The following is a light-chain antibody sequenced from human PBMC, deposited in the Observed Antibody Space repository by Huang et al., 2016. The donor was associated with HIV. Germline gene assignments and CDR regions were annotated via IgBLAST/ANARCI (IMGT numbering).Light chain of an antibody. Sequence: DIHMTQSPSTLSASVGDRVTITCRASQSIRSWLAWYQQKPGKAPKILMYRASSLESGVPSRFSGSGSGTEFTLTVSSLQSDDFATYYCHQYNTYPCTFGQGTKLEI. J-gene: IGKJ2*02. CDR3: HQYNTYPCT. CDR2: RAS. CDR1: QSIRSW. V-gene: IGKV1-5*03.